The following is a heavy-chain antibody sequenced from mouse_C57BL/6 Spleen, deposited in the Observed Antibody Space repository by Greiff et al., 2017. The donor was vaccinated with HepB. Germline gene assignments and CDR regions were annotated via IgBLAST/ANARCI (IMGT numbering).Heavy chain of an antibody. CDR3: ARVLLPFYAMDY. Sequence: VQLQQSGAELVKPGASVKISCKASGYAFSSYWMNWVKQRPGKGLEWIGQIYPGDGDTNYNGKFKGKATLTADKSSSTAYMQLSILTSEDSAVYFCARVLLPFYAMDYWGQGTSVTVSS. CDR1: GYAFSSYW. D-gene: IGHD2-10*01. J-gene: IGHJ4*01. CDR2: IYPGDGDT. V-gene: IGHV1-80*01.